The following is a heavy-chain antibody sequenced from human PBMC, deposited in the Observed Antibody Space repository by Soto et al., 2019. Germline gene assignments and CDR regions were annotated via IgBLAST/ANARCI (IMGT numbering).Heavy chain of an antibody. CDR2: IYYSGST. Sequence: PSETLSLTCTVSGGSISSYYWSWIRQPPGKGLEWIGNIYYSGSTNYNPSLKSRVTISVDTSKNQFSLELSSVTAADTAVYYCARERYYGMDVWGQGTTVTVSS. V-gene: IGHV4-59*01. CDR3: ARERYYGMDV. J-gene: IGHJ6*02. CDR1: GGSISSYY.